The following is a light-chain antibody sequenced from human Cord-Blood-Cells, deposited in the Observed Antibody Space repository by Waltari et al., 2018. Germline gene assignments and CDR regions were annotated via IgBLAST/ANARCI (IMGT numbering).Light chain of an antibody. Sequence: QSALTQPASVSGSPGQSITISCTGTSSDVGGSNYVSWYQQHPGKAPKLMIYDVSIRPSGVSNLFSGSKSGNTASLTISGLQAEDEADYYYSSYTSSSTWVFGGGTKLTVL. J-gene: IGLJ3*02. CDR1: SSDVGGSNY. CDR3: SSYTSSSTWV. V-gene: IGLV2-14*03. CDR2: DVS.